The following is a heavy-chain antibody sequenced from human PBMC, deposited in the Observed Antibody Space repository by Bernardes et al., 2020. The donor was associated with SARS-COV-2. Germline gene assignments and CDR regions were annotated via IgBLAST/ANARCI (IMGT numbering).Heavy chain of an antibody. J-gene: IGHJ6*02. V-gene: IGHV3-21*01. CDR2: ISSSSYI. D-gene: IGHD3-10*01. CDR3: ARAGSGSGSYSNFYYSGMDV. Sequence: GYLSRSGAASGFTFSHFWVHWVRPAPGEGLVWVSSISSSSYIYYADSVKGRFTISRDNAKNSLYLQMNSLRAEDTAVYYCARAGSGSGSYSNFYYSGMDVWGQGTTVTVSS. CDR1: GFTFSHFW.